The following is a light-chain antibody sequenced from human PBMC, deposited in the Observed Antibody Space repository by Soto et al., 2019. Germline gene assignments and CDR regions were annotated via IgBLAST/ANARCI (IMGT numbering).Light chain of an antibody. CDR3: QQSYSTLLLT. CDR1: QAINTY. CDR2: GTS. Sequence: DIQMTQSPSFLSASVGDRVTISCRASQAINTYLNWYQQKPGKAPKLLIYGTSDLQNGVPSRFSGGGSGTDITLTSSSLKPEDFATYYCQQSYSTLLLTFGQGTRLEV. J-gene: IGKJ5*01. V-gene: IGKV1-39*01.